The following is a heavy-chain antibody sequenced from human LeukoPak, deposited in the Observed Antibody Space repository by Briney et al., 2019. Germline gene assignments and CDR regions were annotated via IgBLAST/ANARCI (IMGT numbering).Heavy chain of an antibody. J-gene: IGHJ4*02. CDR3: ARDWDY. CDR1: GDSISIGSYY. Sequence: PSQTLSLTCTVSGDSISIGSYYWSWIRQPAGKGLEWIGHMNTTGSTKYNPSLKSRVTISVDRTNNPFSLKLSSVTAADTAVYYCARDWDYWGQGTLVAVSS. CDR2: MNTTGST. V-gene: IGHV4-61*09.